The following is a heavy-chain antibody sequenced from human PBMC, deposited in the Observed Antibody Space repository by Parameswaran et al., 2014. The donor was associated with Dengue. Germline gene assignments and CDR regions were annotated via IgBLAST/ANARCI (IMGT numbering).Heavy chain of an antibody. Sequence: SWVRQAPGQGLEWMGGIIPIFGTANYAQKFQGRVTITADESTSTAYMELSSLRSEDTAVYYCARVGIAVAGTGALYGMDVWGQGTTVTVSS. D-gene: IGHD6-19*01. J-gene: IGHJ6*02. CDR3: ARVGIAVAGTGALYGMDV. CDR2: IIPIFGTA. V-gene: IGHV1-69*01.